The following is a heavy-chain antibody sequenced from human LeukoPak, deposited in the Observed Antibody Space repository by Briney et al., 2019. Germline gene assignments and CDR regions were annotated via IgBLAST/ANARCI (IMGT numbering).Heavy chain of an antibody. D-gene: IGHD5-18*01. CDR2: INHSGST. CDR1: GGSFSGYY. Sequence: PWETLSLTCAVYGGSFSGYYWSWIRQPPGKGLECIGEINHSGSTNYNPSLKSRVTISVDTSKNQFSLKLSSVTAADTAVYYCARGIQPRSNWFDPWGQGTLVTVSS. J-gene: IGHJ5*02. V-gene: IGHV4-34*01. CDR3: ARGIQPRSNWFDP.